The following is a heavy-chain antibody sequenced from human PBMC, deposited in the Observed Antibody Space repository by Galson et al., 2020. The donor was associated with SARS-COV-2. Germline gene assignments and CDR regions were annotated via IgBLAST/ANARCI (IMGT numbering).Heavy chain of an antibody. CDR1: GGSISSYH. D-gene: IGHD2-2*01. CDR2: IYYSGST. J-gene: IGHJ5*02. CDR3: PGRSLYCSSTSCYGFDP. Sequence: SETLSLTCTVPGGSISSYHWSWIRQPPGKGLEWIGYIYYSGSTNYNPTLKSRVTISVDTSKNQFSLKLSSVTAADTAVSYCPGRSLYCSSTSCYGFDPWGQGTLVTVSS. V-gene: IGHV4-59*08.